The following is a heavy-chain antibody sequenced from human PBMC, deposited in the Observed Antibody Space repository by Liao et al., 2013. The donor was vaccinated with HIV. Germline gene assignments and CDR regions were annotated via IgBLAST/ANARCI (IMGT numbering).Heavy chain of an antibody. CDR1: GGSITGHY. CDR2: IYYTGIT. CDR3: SRGGSGYYFDY. D-gene: IGHD2-15*01. V-gene: IGHV4-59*11. Sequence: QVQLQESGSGLVKPSETLSLTCTVSGGSITGHYWSWIRQTPGKGLEWIGYIYYTGITNYNPSLKGRGTISIDASKSQFSLELTSATAADTAVYYCSRGGSGYYFDYWGQGRLVSVTA. J-gene: IGHJ4*02.